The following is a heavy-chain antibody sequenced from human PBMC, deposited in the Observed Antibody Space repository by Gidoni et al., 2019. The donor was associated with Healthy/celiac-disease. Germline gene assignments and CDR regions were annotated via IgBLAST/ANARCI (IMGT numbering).Heavy chain of an antibody. Sequence: QLQLQESGPGLVKPSETLSLTCTVSGGSISSSSYYWGWLRQPPGKGLEWIGSIYYSGSTYYNPSLKSRVTISVDTSKNQFSLKLSSVTAADTAVYYCARGYRAAAGTRRFDPWGQGTLVTVSS. CDR2: IYYSGST. CDR1: GGSISSSSYY. J-gene: IGHJ5*02. D-gene: IGHD6-13*01. CDR3: ARGYRAAAGTRRFDP. V-gene: IGHV4-39*01.